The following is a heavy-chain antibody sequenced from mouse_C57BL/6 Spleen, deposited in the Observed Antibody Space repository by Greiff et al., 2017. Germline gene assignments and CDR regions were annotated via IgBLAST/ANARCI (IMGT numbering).Heavy chain of an antibody. CDR2: FHPYNDDT. Sequence: VQLQESGAELVKPGASVKMSCKASGYTFTTYPIEWMKQNHGKSLEWIGNFHPYNDDTKYNEKFKGKATLTVEKSSSTVYLELSRLTSDDSAVYYCARRSSTMPNEDWYFDVWGTGTTVTVSS. D-gene: IGHD2-1*01. CDR1: GYTFTTYP. CDR3: ARRSSTMPNEDWYFDV. V-gene: IGHV1-47*01. J-gene: IGHJ1*03.